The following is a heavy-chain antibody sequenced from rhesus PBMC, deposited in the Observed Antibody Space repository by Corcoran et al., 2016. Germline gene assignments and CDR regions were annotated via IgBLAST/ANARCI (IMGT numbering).Heavy chain of an antibody. Sequence: QVQLQESGPGLVKPSETLSLTCAVSGYSISSGYYWSWLRQPPGKGLEWIGYITYSGSTSYNPSLKSRVTISRDTSKNQFSLKLSSVTAADTAVYYCASLVFHYWGQGVLVTVSS. CDR1: GYSISSGYY. V-gene: IGHV4-122*02. CDR2: ITYSGST. CDR3: ASLVFHY. J-gene: IGHJ4*01.